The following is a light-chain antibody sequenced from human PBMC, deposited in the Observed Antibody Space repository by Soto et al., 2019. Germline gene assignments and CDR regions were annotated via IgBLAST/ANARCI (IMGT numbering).Light chain of an antibody. CDR1: QGFSSW. V-gene: IGKV1-12*01. CDR3: QQANTFPIT. J-gene: IGKJ5*01. CDR2: AAS. Sequence: DIQMTQSPSTLSASVGDRVTITCRASQGFSSWLAWYQQKPGKAPKLLIYAASTLQSGVPSRFSGSGSGADFTLTISSLQPEDFATYYCQQANTFPITFGQGTRLEIK.